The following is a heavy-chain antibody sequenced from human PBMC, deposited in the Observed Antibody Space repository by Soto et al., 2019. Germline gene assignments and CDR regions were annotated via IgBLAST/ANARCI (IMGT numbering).Heavy chain of an antibody. D-gene: IGHD5-18*01. J-gene: IGHJ4*02. Sequence: GGSLRLSCAASGFTFSSYAMHWVRQAPGKGLEWVAVISYDGSNKYYADSVKGRFTISRDNSKNTLYLQMNSLRAEDTAVYYCARDGGYSHATDEFDYWGQGTLVTVSS. CDR1: GFTFSSYA. CDR2: ISYDGSNK. V-gene: IGHV3-30-3*01. CDR3: ARDGGYSHATDEFDY.